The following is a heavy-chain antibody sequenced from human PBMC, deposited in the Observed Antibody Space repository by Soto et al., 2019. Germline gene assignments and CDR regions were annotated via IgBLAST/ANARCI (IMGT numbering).Heavy chain of an antibody. D-gene: IGHD3-10*01. Sequence: SETLSLTCAVSGASISRGGSSRSWFRQAPGTGLEWIGYIYHNGITNYNPSLKSRVTISVDKSQNQFSLSLNFVTAADTAVYYCARGLAVRGSYGLDVWGQGTTVT. CDR3: ARGLAVRGSYGLDV. V-gene: IGHV4-30-2*01. CDR2: IYHNGIT. CDR1: GASISRGGSS. J-gene: IGHJ6*02.